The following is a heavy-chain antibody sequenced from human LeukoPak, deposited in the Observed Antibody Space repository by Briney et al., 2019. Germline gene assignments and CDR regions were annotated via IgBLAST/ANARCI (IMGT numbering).Heavy chain of an antibody. CDR2: ISSSGSTI. V-gene: IGHV3-48*03. CDR1: GFTFSSYE. D-gene: IGHD2-2*01. Sequence: GGSLRLSCAASGFTFSSYEMKWVRQAPGKGLEWVSYISSSGSTIYYADSVKGRFTISRDNAKNSLYLQMNSLRAEDTAVYYCARGPPIVVVPASVDVWGKGTTVTVSS. J-gene: IGHJ6*04. CDR3: ARGPPIVVVPASVDV.